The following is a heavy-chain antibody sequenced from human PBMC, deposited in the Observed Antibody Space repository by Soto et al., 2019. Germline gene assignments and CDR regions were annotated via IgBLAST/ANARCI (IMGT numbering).Heavy chain of an antibody. J-gene: IGHJ4*02. Sequence: SETLSLTCTVSGGSISSGGYHWSWIRQHPGKGLEWIGYIYYSGSTYYNPSLKSRVTISVDTSKNQFSLKLSSVTAADTAVYYCARAGYISLLDYWGQGTLVTVSS. CDR1: GGSISSGGYH. V-gene: IGHV4-31*03. CDR3: ARAGYISLLDY. CDR2: IYYSGST. D-gene: IGHD3-16*02.